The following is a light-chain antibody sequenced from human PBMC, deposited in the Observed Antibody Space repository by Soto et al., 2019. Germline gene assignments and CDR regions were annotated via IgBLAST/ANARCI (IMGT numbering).Light chain of an antibody. CDR2: EVT. V-gene: IGLV2-23*02. CDR3: CSFADFTYV. Sequence: QSALTQPASVSGSPGQSITISCTGTSSDIGSYDLVSWYQQHPGTAPKLIIYEVTKRPSGVSTRFSGSKSGNTASLTISGLQAVDEADYYCCSFADFTYVFGTGTKLTVL. CDR1: SSDIGSYDL. J-gene: IGLJ1*01.